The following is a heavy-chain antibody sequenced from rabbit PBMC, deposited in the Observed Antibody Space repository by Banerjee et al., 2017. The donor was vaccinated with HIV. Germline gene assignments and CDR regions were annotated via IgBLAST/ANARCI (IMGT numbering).Heavy chain of an antibody. CDR3: ARDLAGVIGWNFDL. J-gene: IGHJ4*01. CDR1: GFSFSSRYW. Sequence: EESGGDLVKPEGSLTLTCTASGFSFSSRYWICWVRQAPGKGLEWIGCMNAGTSGGSYYARWAKGRFTISKTSSTTVTLQVTSLTAADTATYFCARDLAGVIGWNFDLWGPGTSSPS. CDR2: MNAGTSGGS. V-gene: IGHV1S45*01. D-gene: IGHD4-1*01.